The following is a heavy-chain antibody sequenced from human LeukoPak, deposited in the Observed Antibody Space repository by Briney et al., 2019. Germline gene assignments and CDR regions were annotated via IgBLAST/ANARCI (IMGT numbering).Heavy chain of an antibody. D-gene: IGHD3-3*01. CDR1: GGSISSYY. Sequence: PSETLSLTCTVSGGSISSYYWSWIRQPPGKGLEWIGYIYYSGSTNYNPSLKSRVTISVDTSKNQFSLKLSSVTAADTAVYYCVRLSPRDFWSGFYFDYWGQGTLVTVSS. J-gene: IGHJ4*02. CDR3: VRLSPRDFWSGFYFDY. V-gene: IGHV4-59*01. CDR2: IYYSGST.